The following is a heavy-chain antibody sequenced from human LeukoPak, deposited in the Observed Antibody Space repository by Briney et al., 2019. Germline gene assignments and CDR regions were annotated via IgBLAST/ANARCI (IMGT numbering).Heavy chain of an antibody. J-gene: IGHJ4*02. Sequence: GGSLRLSCAASGFTFSNYAMHWVRQAPGKGLEWVAVTSYDGSDKYYADSAKGRFTISRDNSKNTLYLQMNSLRPEDTAVYYCARDWGRRYSSGWYGDFDYWGQGTLVTVSS. V-gene: IGHV3-30-3*01. CDR3: ARDWGRRYSSGWYGDFDY. D-gene: IGHD6-19*01. CDR2: TSYDGSDK. CDR1: GFTFSNYA.